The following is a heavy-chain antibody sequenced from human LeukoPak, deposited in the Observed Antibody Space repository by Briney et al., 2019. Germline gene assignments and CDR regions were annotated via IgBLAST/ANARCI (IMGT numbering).Heavy chain of an antibody. Sequence: PGGSLRLSCAASGFTFNDYYMHWVRQAPGKGLVWVSHINNDGSTTTYADSVKGRFTISRDNAKNTLYLQMNSLRAEDTAVYYCVSDRPHSAFDPWGQGTLVTVSS. D-gene: IGHD6-6*01. J-gene: IGHJ5*02. V-gene: IGHV3-74*01. CDR3: VSDRPHSAFDP. CDR1: GFTFNDYY. CDR2: INNDGSTT.